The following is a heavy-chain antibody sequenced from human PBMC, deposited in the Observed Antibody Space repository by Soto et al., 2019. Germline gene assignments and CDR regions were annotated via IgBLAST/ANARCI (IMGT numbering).Heavy chain of an antibody. V-gene: IGHV4-59*12. Sequence: ESLCLTCTVFGGCIINYYWSWIRQLPGLGLEWSRNIFHSGNTNCNPSLKRRGTILVDTSKNQVSLNLTSVTAADMAVYYCAKGSVFDFGGGIDPWGQGDSVTVSS. D-gene: IGHD3-16*01. CDR1: GGCIINYY. J-gene: IGHJ5*02. CDR2: IFHSGNT. CDR3: AKGSVFDFGGGIDP.